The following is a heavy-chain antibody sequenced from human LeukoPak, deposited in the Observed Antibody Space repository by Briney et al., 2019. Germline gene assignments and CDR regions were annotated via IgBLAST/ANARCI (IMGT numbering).Heavy chain of an antibody. CDR1: GYTFTSYY. J-gene: IGHJ1*01. CDR3: ARGGYSSSWYGYFQH. Sequence: ASVKVSCKASGYTFTSYYMHWVRQAPGQGLEWLGIINPSGGSTSYAQKFQGRVTMTRDTSTSTVYMELNSLRFEDTAVYYCARGGYSSSWYGYFQHWGQGTLVTVSS. V-gene: IGHV1-46*01. CDR2: INPSGGST. D-gene: IGHD6-13*01.